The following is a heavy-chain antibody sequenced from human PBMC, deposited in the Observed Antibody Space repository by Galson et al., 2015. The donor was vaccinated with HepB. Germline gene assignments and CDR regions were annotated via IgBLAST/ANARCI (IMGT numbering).Heavy chain of an antibody. D-gene: IGHD3-3*01. CDR3: ARGGAYYDFWSVDYYYYGMDV. CDR1: GFTFSNYP. CDR2: TSYDGSNK. V-gene: IGHV3-30*04. Sequence: SLRLSCAASGFTFSNYPMHWVRQAPGKGLEWVSVTSYDGSNKYYADSVKGRFTISRDNSKNTLYLQMNSLRVEDTAVYYCARGGAYYDFWSVDYYYYGMDVWGQGTTVTVSS. J-gene: IGHJ6*02.